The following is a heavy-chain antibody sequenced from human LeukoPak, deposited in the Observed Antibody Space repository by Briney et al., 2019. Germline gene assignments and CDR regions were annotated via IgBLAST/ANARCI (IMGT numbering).Heavy chain of an antibody. J-gene: IGHJ4*02. V-gene: IGHV4-4*07. Sequence: SETLSLTCIVSGGSMRGYYWNWIRQSAGKGLEWIGHIYSSGSTNYNPSPESRVTMSVETSKNQLSLKLTSMTAADTAVYYCARGKYDTSGYYRQFEFWGQGTLVTVSS. CDR3: ARGKYDTSGYYRQFEF. CDR2: IYSSGST. CDR1: GGSMRGYY. D-gene: IGHD3-22*01.